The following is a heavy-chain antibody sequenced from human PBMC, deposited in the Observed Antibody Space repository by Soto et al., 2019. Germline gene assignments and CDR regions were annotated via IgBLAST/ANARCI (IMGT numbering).Heavy chain of an antibody. CDR1: GFTFSNYA. J-gene: IGHJ4*02. CDR3: AKGKTSGWYYFDY. Sequence: WGSLRLSCAASGFTFSNYAISCFRHAPGKGLEWVSGISATGRDTYYADSVKDRFTISRDSSKNTLYLQMNSLRAEDTAIYYCAKGKTSGWYYFDYWGQGTLVTVSS. D-gene: IGHD6-19*01. V-gene: IGHV3-23*01. CDR2: ISATGRDT.